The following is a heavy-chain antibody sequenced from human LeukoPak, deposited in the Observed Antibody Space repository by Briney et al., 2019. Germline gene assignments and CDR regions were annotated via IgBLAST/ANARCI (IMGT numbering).Heavy chain of an antibody. CDR3: AREYYYDSPDAFDI. J-gene: IGHJ3*02. Sequence: PGGSLRLSCAASGFTFSSYSMNWVRQAPGKGLEWVSYISSSSSTIYYADSVKGRLTISRDNAKNSLYLQMNSLRDEDTAVYYCAREYYYDSPDAFDIWGQGTMVTVSS. CDR1: GFTFSSYS. CDR2: ISSSSSTI. D-gene: IGHD3-22*01. V-gene: IGHV3-48*02.